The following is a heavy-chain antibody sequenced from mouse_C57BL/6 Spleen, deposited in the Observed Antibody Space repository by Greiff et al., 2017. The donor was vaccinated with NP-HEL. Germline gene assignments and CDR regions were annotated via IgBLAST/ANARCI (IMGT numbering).Heavy chain of an antibody. V-gene: IGHV5-12*01. Sequence: DVKLQESGGGLVQPGGSLKLSCAASGFTFSDYYMYWVRQTPEKRLEWVAYISNGGGSTYYPDTVKGRFTISRDNAKNTLYLQMSRLKSEDTAMYYCARGDTTVVKGYYAMDYWGQGTSVTVSS. CDR3: ARGDTTVVKGYYAMDY. CDR2: ISNGGGST. J-gene: IGHJ4*01. CDR1: GFTFSDYY. D-gene: IGHD1-1*01.